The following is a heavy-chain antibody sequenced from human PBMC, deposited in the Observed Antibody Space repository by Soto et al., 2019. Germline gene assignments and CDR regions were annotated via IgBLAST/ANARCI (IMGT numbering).Heavy chain of an antibody. J-gene: IGHJ3*01. D-gene: IGHD3-16*01. Sequence: QVQLQESGPGLVKPSQTLSLTCTVSGGSISSGYHYWNWIRQPPGKGLEWLGYIFYSGTTQYNPSLKSRVTISADTSKNHFTLELTSVTAADTAVYYCARNFYEDVAYPTDAFDLWGQGTLITVSS. V-gene: IGHV4-30-4*01. CDR1: GGSISSGYHY. CDR3: ARNFYEDVAYPTDAFDL. CDR2: IFYSGTT.